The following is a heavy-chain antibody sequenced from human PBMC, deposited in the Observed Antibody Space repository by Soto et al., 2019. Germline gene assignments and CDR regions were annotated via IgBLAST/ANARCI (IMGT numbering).Heavy chain of an antibody. CDR3: AREAAAASSWYFDL. Sequence: QVQLVESGGGVVQPVNSLRLSCAASGFTFSSFALHWVRQAPGKGLEWVALISYDGSNKYYADSVKGRFTISRDNSKNPFYLQMNSLRVEDTAVYYCAREAAAASSWYFDLWGRGTLVTVSS. V-gene: IGHV3-30-3*01. CDR1: GFTFSSFA. J-gene: IGHJ2*01. CDR2: ISYDGSNK. D-gene: IGHD6-13*01.